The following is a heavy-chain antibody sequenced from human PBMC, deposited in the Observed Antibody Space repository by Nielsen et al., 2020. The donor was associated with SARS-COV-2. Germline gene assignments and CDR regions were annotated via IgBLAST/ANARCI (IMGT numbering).Heavy chain of an antibody. CDR3: ARDPAPTNRIAAAGVFDY. V-gene: IGHV3-23*01. CDR1: GFTFSSYA. J-gene: IGHJ4*02. Sequence: GGSLRLSCAASGFTFSSYAMSWVRQAPGKGLEWVSSLSGNSGSTYYADSVKGRFTISRDNSKNTLYLQMNSLRAEDTAVYYCARDPAPTNRIAAAGVFDYWGQGTLVTVSS. D-gene: IGHD6-13*01. CDR2: LSGNSGST.